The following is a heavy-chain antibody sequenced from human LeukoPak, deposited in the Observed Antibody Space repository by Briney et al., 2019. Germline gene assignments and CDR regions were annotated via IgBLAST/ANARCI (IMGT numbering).Heavy chain of an antibody. V-gene: IGHV3-74*01. Sequence: PGGSLRLSCVASGFSFSTSWMHWVRQGPGKGLVWASRITSDGRSTNYPDSVKGRFTISRDNAKNSLYLQMNSLRAEDTALYHCARVLRLERPYYYYYMTSGAKGPRSPSP. CDR2: ITSDGRST. CDR3: ARVLRLERPYYYYYMTS. D-gene: IGHD1-1*01. J-gene: IGHJ6*03. CDR1: GFSFSTSW.